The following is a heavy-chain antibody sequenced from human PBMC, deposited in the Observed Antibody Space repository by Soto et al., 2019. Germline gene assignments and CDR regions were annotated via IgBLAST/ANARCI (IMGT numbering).Heavy chain of an antibody. CDR2: ISSSSSTI. V-gene: IGHV3-48*01. Sequence: EVQLVESGGGLVQPGGSLRLSCAASGFTFSSYSMNWVRQAPGKGLEWVSYISSSSSTIYYADSVKGRFTISRDNAKNSLYLQMNSLRAEDTAVYYCARDANHYDYIWGSWFDYWGQGTLVTVSS. CDR1: GFTFSSYS. D-gene: IGHD3-16*01. CDR3: ARDANHYDYIWGSWFDY. J-gene: IGHJ4*02.